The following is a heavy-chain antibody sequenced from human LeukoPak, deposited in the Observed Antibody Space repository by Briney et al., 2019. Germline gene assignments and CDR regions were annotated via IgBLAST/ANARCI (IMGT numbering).Heavy chain of an antibody. CDR1: GGSISSYY. CDR3: ARGQSRTGPAAEDIVVVVAATPLVYFDY. V-gene: IGHV4-4*07. Sequence: SETLSLTCTVSGGSISSYYWSWIRQPAGKGLEWIGRIYTSGSTNYNPSLKGRVTMSVDTSKNQFSLKLSSVTAADTAVYYCARGQSRTGPAAEDIVVVVAATPLVYFDYWGQGTLVTVSS. D-gene: IGHD2-15*01. CDR2: IYTSGST. J-gene: IGHJ4*02.